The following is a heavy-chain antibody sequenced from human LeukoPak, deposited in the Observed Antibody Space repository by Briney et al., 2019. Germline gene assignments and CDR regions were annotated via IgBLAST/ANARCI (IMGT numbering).Heavy chain of an antibody. CDR3: ARRKRSGCSSTSCLLNWFDP. V-gene: IGHV4-31*03. CDR1: GGSISNSDCY. Sequence: SQTLSLTCTVSGGSISNSDCYWSWIRQHPGKGLEWIGNIHYRGSTYYNPSLKSRVTVSVDTSKNQFSLKLSSVTAADTAVYYCARRKRSGCSSTSCLLNWFDPWGQGTLVTVSS. D-gene: IGHD2-2*01. CDR2: IHYRGST. J-gene: IGHJ5*02.